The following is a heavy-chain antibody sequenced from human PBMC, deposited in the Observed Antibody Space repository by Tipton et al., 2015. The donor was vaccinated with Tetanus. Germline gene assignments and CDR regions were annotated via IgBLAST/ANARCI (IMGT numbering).Heavy chain of an antibody. V-gene: IGHV3-9*01. J-gene: IGHJ4*02. CDR1: GFTFDDYA. Sequence: SLRLSCAASGFTFDDYAMHWVRQAPGKGLEWVSGISWKSGSIGYADSVKGRFTMSRDNAKNSLYLQMNSLRAEDTAVYYCATGDFWSGFYALFDYWGQGTLFTVSS. CDR2: ISWKSGSI. D-gene: IGHD3-3*01. CDR3: ATGDFWSGFYALFDY.